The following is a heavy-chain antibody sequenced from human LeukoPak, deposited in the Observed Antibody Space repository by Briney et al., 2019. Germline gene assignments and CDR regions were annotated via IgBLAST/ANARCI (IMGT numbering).Heavy chain of an antibody. CDR2: IIPIFGTA. J-gene: IGHJ6*02. Sequence: SVKVSCKASGGTFSSYAISWVRQAPGHGLEWMGGIIPIFGTANYAQKLQGRVTITADESTSTAYMELSSLRSEDTAVYYCATGGATVHYYGMDVWGQGTTVTVSS. V-gene: IGHV1-69*13. CDR3: ATGGATVHYYGMDV. CDR1: GGTFSSYA. D-gene: IGHD1-26*01.